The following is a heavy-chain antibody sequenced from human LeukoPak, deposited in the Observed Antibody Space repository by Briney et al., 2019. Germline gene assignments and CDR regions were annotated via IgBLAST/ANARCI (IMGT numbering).Heavy chain of an antibody. Sequence: GGSLRLSCAASGFTFSSYGMHWVRQAPGKGLEWVAVIWYDGSNKYYADSVKGRFTIYRDNSKNTLYLQMNSLRAEDTAVYYCARRPPEAGSPHIYYGMDVWGQGTTVTVSS. V-gene: IGHV3-33*01. CDR2: IWYDGSNK. D-gene: IGHD6-13*01. CDR3: ARRPPEAGSPHIYYGMDV. CDR1: GFTFSSYG. J-gene: IGHJ6*02.